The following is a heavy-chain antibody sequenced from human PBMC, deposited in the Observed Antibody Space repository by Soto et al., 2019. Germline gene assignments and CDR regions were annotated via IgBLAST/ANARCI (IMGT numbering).Heavy chain of an antibody. Sequence: SRTLSLTCAISGDSVSSNSAAWNWIRQSPSRGLEWLGRTYYRSKWYNDYAVSVKSRITINPDTSKNQFSLQLNSVTPEDTAVYYCARGGDCGGDCYSERSDVFDIWGQGTMVTVSS. V-gene: IGHV6-1*01. CDR3: ARGGDCGGDCYSERSDVFDI. J-gene: IGHJ3*02. CDR2: TYYRSKWYN. D-gene: IGHD2-21*01. CDR1: GDSVSSNSAA.